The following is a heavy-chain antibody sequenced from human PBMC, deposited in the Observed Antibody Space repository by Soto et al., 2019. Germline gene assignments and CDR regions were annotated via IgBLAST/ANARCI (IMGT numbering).Heavy chain of an antibody. CDR2: ISAYNGNT. D-gene: IGHD6-13*01. J-gene: IGHJ4*02. CDR1: GYTFTSYG. Sequence: ASVKVSCKASGYTFTSYGISWVRQAPGQGLEWMGWISAYNGNTNYAQKLQGRVTMTTDTSTSTAYMELRSLRSDDTAVYYCASNLAAARHFDYWGQGTLVTVSS. V-gene: IGHV1-18*01. CDR3: ASNLAAARHFDY.